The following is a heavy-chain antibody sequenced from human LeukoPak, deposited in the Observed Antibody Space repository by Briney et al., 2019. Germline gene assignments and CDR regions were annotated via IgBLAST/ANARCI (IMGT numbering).Heavy chain of an antibody. J-gene: IGHJ4*02. Sequence: GGSLRLSCAAPGFTFSSYAMSWVRQAPGKGLEWVSAISGSGGSTYYADSVKGRFTISRDNSKNTLYLQMNSLRAEDTAVYYCAKVPLVVPAALSYFDYWGQGTLVTVSS. CDR1: GFTFSSYA. CDR3: AKVPLVVPAALSYFDY. D-gene: IGHD2-2*01. V-gene: IGHV3-23*01. CDR2: ISGSGGST.